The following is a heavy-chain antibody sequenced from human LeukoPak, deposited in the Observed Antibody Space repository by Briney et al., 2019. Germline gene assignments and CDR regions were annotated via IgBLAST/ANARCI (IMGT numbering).Heavy chain of an antibody. CDR2: ISSSSSYI. Sequence: GGSLRLSCAASGLTFSSYSMNWVRQAPGKGLEWVSSISSSSSYIYYADSVRGRFTISRDNAKSSLYLQMTSLRAEDAAVYYCAREDYSSGNPTIDHWGQGTLVTVSS. D-gene: IGHD3-10*01. J-gene: IGHJ4*02. CDR3: AREDYSSGNPTIDH. V-gene: IGHV3-21*01. CDR1: GLTFSSYS.